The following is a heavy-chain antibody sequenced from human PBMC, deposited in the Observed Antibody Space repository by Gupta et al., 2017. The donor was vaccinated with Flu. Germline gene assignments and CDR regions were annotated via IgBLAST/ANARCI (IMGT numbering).Heavy chain of an antibody. CDR2: INPNSGGT. J-gene: IGHJ6*02. CDR3: ARSVVTYCGGDCYSSYYYYGMDV. Sequence: PGASVKVSCKASGYTFTGYHMHWVRQAPGQGLEWMGWINPNSGGTNYAQKFQVRVTMTRDTSINTAYMELSTLRSDDTAVYYCARSVVTYCGGDCYSSYYYYGMDVWGQGTTVAVSS. V-gene: IGHV1-2*02. D-gene: IGHD2-21*02. CDR1: GYTFTGYH.